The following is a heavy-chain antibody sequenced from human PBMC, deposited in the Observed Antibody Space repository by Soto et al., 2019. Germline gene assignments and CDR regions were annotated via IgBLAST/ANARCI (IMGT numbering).Heavy chain of an antibody. J-gene: IGHJ4*02. CDR1: GFTFSSYG. D-gene: IGHD3-22*01. CDR2: ISYDGRNK. V-gene: IGHV3-30*18. CDR3: AKDQLGYYDSSGSFDY. Sequence: QVQLVESGGGVVQHGRSLRLSCAASGFTFSSYGMHWVRQAPGKGLEWVAVISYDGRNKYYADSVKGRFTISRDNSKNTLYLQMTSLRAEYTAGYYCAKDQLGYYDSSGSFDYWGQGTLVTVSS.